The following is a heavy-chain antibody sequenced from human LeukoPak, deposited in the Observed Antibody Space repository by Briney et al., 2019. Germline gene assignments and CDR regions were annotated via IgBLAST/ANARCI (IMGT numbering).Heavy chain of an antibody. Sequence: SETLSLTCTVSGGSISSYYWSWIRQPPGKGLEWIGSIYYSGSTYYNPSLKSRVTISVDTSKNQFSLKLSSVTAADTAVYYCARHAFRITIFGVVIRDWFDPWGQGTLVTVSS. CDR3: ARHAFRITIFGVVIRDWFDP. J-gene: IGHJ5*02. CDR1: GGSISSYY. V-gene: IGHV4-39*01. D-gene: IGHD3-3*01. CDR2: IYYSGST.